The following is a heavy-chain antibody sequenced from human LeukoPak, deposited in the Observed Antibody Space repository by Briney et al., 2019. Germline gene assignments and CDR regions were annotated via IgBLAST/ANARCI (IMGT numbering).Heavy chain of an antibody. D-gene: IGHD1-26*01. CDR3: ARGPRRELLLYYFDY. V-gene: IGHV1-69*05. CDR1: GGTFSSYA. J-gene: IGHJ4*02. CDR2: IIPIFGTA. Sequence: SVKVSCNASGGTFSSYAISWVRQAPGQGLEWIGGIIPIFGTANYAQKFQGRVTITTDESTSTAYMELSSLSSEDTAVYYCARGPRRELLLYYFDYWGQGTLVTVSS.